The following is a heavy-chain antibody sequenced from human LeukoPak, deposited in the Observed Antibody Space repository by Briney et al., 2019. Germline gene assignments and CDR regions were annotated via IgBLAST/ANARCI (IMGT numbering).Heavy chain of an antibody. Sequence: SETLSLTCTVSGGSINNYYGSWIRQPPGKGLEWIGYIYYSGSTNYNPSLKSRVTISLDTSKNQFSLKLSSVATADTAVYYCARSVVTLYWYFDLWGRGTLVTVSS. D-gene: IGHD4-23*01. CDR2: IYYSGST. V-gene: IGHV4-59*01. CDR3: ARSVVTLYWYFDL. J-gene: IGHJ2*01. CDR1: GGSINNYY.